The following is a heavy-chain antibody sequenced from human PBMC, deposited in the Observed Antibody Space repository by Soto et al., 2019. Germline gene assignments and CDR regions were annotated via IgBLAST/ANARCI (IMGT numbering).Heavy chain of an antibody. V-gene: IGHV3-66*01. CDR3: ARIRGFLEWLFVDY. CDR2: IYSGGST. J-gene: IGHJ4*02. D-gene: IGHD3-3*01. Sequence: GGSLRLSCAASGFTVSSNYMSWVRQAPGKGLEWVSVIYSGGSTYYADSVKGRFTISRDNSKNTLYLQMNSLRAEDTAVYYCARIRGFLEWLFVDYWGQGTLVTVSS. CDR1: GFTVSSNY.